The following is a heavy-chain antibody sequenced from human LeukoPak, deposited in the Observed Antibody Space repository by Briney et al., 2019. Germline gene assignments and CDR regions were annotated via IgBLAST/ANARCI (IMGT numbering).Heavy chain of an antibody. D-gene: IGHD1-26*01. V-gene: IGHV3-23*01. CDR1: GFIFTNYA. Sequence: PGGSLRLSCAASGFIFTNYAMNWVRHAPGKGLEWVASILSGGDMTSYADSVRGRFTISRDNSKNTLYLEMNSLRAEDTAIYYCAKDLVSPRRVGSSEKLDYWGQGTLVTVSS. CDR2: ILSGGDMT. J-gene: IGHJ4*02. CDR3: AKDLVSPRRVGSSEKLDY.